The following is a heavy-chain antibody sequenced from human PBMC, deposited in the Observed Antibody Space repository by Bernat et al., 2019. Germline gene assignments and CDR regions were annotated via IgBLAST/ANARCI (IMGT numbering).Heavy chain of an antibody. J-gene: IGHJ4*02. CDR1: GFTFSSYG. CDR2: ISYDGSNK. CDR3: ARRIWFGELF. Sequence: QVQLVESGGGVVQPGRSLRLSCAASGFTFSSYGMHWVRQAPGKGLEWVAVISYDGSNKYYADSVKGRFTISRDNSKNTLYLQMNSLRAEDTAVYYCARRIWFGELFWGQGTLVTVSS. D-gene: IGHD3-10*01. V-gene: IGHV3-30*03.